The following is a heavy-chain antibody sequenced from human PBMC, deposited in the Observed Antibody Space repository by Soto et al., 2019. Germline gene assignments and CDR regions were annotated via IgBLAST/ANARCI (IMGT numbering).Heavy chain of an antibody. D-gene: IGHD3-3*01. Sequence: GGSLRLSCAASGFTFSNAWMNWVRQAPGKGLEWVGRIKSKTDGGTTDYAAPVKGRFTISRDDSKNTLYLQMNSLKTEDTAVYYCTTYYYDFWSGYLGINDDYWGQGTLVTVSS. CDR2: IKSKTDGGTT. CDR3: TTYYYDFWSGYLGINDDY. V-gene: IGHV3-15*07. CDR1: GFTFSNAW. J-gene: IGHJ4*02.